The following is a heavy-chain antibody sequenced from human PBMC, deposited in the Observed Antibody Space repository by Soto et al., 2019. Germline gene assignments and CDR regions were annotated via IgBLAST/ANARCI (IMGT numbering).Heavy chain of an antibody. J-gene: IGHJ5*02. CDR1: GYNFIDYG. CDR3: TRDRRRVPTAS. Sequence: QVQLVQSGAEVKKPGASVKVSCTASGYNFIDYGITWVRQAPGQGLEWMGWISAFNGNTNYGQKLQGRVTMTTDTSTSTAYMELRSLRSDDTAVYYCTRDRRRVPTASWGQGTLVTVSS. V-gene: IGHV1-18*01. CDR2: ISAFNGNT. D-gene: IGHD2-21*02.